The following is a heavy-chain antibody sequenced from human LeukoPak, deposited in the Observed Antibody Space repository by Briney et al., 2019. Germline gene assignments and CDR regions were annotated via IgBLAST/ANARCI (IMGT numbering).Heavy chain of an antibody. Sequence: SVKVSCKDSGGTFSSYAISWVRQAPGQGLEWMGRIIPIFGTANYAQKFQGRVTITTDESTSTAYMELSSLRSEDTAVYYCARDEAGYSGVKIDYWGQGTLVTVSS. V-gene: IGHV1-69*05. CDR2: IIPIFGTA. J-gene: IGHJ4*02. CDR1: GGTFSSYA. D-gene: IGHD5-18*01. CDR3: ARDEAGYSGVKIDY.